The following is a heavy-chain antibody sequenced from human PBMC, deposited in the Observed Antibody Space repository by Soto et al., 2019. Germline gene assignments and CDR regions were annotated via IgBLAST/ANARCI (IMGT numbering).Heavy chain of an antibody. CDR2: ISAYNGNT. J-gene: IGHJ6*03. Sequence: ASVKVSCKASGYTFTSYGISWVRQAPGQGLEWMGWISAYNGNTNYAQKLQGRVTMTTDTSTSTAYMELRSLRSDDTAVYYCARETLSRSYYDFWSGYDNSMYYFYMDDWGKGTTVTVSS. D-gene: IGHD3-3*01. CDR1: GYTFTSYG. V-gene: IGHV1-18*01. CDR3: ARETLSRSYYDFWSGYDNSMYYFYMDD.